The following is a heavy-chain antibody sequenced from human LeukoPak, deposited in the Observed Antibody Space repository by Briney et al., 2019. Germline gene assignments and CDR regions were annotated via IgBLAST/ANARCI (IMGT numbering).Heavy chain of an antibody. V-gene: IGHV4-30-4*01. CDR2: IFYTGDA. D-gene: IGHD6-25*01. CDR3: AREAQGLRQTY. Sequence: SQTLSLTCSVSGGSIIRGEYYWPWLRQTPGKGLEWLGHIFYTGDAHYHPSLKSRLTISIDTSKAQFSLKLTSVSAADSAVYYCAREAQGLRQTYWGQGTLVTVSS. J-gene: IGHJ4*02. CDR1: GGSIIRGEYY.